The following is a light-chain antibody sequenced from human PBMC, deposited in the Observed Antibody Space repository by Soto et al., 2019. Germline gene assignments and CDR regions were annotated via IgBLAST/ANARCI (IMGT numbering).Light chain of an antibody. J-gene: IGKJ3*01. CDR3: QQLQRTPFT. CDR1: QDVRRY. CDR2: GAS. V-gene: IGKV1-9*01. Sequence: QLTQSPSSLSASLGDRVTITCRASQDVRRYLAWYQQKAGKAPKLLIYGASTLDSGVPSRFSGFGSGTEFTLTISSLQPEDFATYHCQQLQRTPFTFGPGTTVDV.